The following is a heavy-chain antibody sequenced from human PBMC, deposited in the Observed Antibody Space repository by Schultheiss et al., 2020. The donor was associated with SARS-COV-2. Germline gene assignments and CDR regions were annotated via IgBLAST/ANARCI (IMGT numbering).Heavy chain of an antibody. CDR1: GGSFSGYY. CDR3: ARGLHTAMVYWYFDL. J-gene: IGHJ2*01. Sequence: SETLSLTCAVYGGSFSGYYWGWIRQPPGKGLEWIGSIYTSGSTNYNPSLKSRVTISVDTSKNQFSLKLSSVTAADTAVYYCARGLHTAMVYWYFDLWGRGTLVTVSS. V-gene: IGHV4-34*01. CDR2: IYTSGST. D-gene: IGHD5-18*01.